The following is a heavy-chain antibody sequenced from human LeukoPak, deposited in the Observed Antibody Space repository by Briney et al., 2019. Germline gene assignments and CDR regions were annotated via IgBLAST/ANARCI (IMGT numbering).Heavy chain of an antibody. CDR3: ARHLNGGTYPLDH. Sequence: PSETLSLTCTVSGGSIRSYYWSWIRQTPGKGLEWIGYIDYSGSTNYNPSLKSRVTISVDTSKNQFSLRLSSVTAADTAVYYCARHLNGGTYPLDHWGQGTLVTVSS. J-gene: IGHJ4*02. CDR2: IDYSGST. D-gene: IGHD1-26*01. V-gene: IGHV4-59*08. CDR1: GGSIRSYY.